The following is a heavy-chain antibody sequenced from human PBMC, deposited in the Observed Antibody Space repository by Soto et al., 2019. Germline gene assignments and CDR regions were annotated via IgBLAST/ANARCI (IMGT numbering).Heavy chain of an antibody. CDR1: GGSITTGGSY. V-gene: IGHV4-31*03. Sequence: SETLSLTCTVSGGSITTGGSYCSWIRQHPGKGLEWIGNIYHSGNTYYNPSLKSRLTISVDPSKNHFSLMVDSVTAADTAVYYSARARFPLLYGKPYFDSWGQGTLVTVSS. CDR2: IYHSGNT. J-gene: IGHJ4*02. CDR3: ARARFPLLYGKPYFDS. D-gene: IGHD2-2*02.